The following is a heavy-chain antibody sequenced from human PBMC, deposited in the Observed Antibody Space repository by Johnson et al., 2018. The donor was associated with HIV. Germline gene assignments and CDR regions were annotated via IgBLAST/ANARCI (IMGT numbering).Heavy chain of an antibody. Sequence: MKWVRQTPGMGLEWVSAINWNAGRTGYTDSVKGRFTISRDNAKNSLYLQMNSLRAEDTALYYCARGPYCSSSGCYGSGNGAFDVWGQGTMVTVTS. D-gene: IGHD2-2*01. J-gene: IGHJ3*01. CDR2: INWNAGRT. CDR3: ARGPYCSSSGCYGSGNGAFDV. V-gene: IGHV3-20*03.